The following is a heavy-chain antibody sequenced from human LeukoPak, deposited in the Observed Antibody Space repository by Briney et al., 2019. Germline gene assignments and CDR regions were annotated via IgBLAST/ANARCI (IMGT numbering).Heavy chain of an antibody. CDR3: TTIVGVDY. V-gene: IGHV3-73*01. D-gene: IGHD1-26*01. CDR1: GFTFSGSA. Sequence: GGSLRLSCAASGFTFSGSAMHWVRQASGKGLEWVGRIRSKANSYATAYAASVKGRFTISRDDSKSTAYLQMNSLKTEDTAVYYCTTIVGVDYWGQGTLVTVSS. J-gene: IGHJ4*02. CDR2: IRSKANSYAT.